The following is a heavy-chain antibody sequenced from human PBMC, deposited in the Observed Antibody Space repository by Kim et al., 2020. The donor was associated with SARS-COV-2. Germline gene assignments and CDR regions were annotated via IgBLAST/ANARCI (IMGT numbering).Heavy chain of an antibody. CDR3: ASGRTTIDY. CDR2: IGGNGVST. V-gene: IGHV3-23*01. J-gene: IGHJ4*02. Sequence: GGSLRLSCAASGFIFSNYAMNWVRQGPGKGLEWVSVIGGNGVSTYYADSVKGRFTISRDDSKNTLYLQMNSLRAEDTGVYFCASGRTTIDYWSQGTPDT. D-gene: IGHD1-1*01. CDR1: GFIFSNYA.